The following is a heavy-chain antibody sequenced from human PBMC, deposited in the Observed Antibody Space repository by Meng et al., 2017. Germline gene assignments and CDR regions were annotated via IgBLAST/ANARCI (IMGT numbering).Heavy chain of an antibody. CDR2: MNPNSGNT. D-gene: IGHD3-22*01. CDR1: GYTFTSYD. V-gene: IGHV1-8*03. CDR3: ARGVYDSSGYIPFDY. Sequence: ASVKVSCKASGYTFTSYDINWVRQATGQGLEWMGWMNPNSGNTGYAQKFQGRVTITRNTSISTAYMERSSLRSEDTAVYYCARGVYDSSGYIPFDYWGQGTLVTVSS. J-gene: IGHJ4*02.